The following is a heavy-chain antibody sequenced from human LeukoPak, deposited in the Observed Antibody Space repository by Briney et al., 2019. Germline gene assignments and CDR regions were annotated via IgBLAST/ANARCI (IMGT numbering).Heavy chain of an antibody. CDR2: IYYSGST. Sequence: SETLSLTCTVSGGSISSYYWSWIRQPPGKGLEWIGYIYYSGSTNYNPSLKSRVTISVDTSKNQFSLKLSSVTAADTAVYYCAVQGYYDSWSGYYDAFDIWGQGTMVTVSS. D-gene: IGHD3-3*01. V-gene: IGHV4-59*01. CDR1: GGSISSYY. J-gene: IGHJ3*02. CDR3: AVQGYYDSWSGYYDAFDI.